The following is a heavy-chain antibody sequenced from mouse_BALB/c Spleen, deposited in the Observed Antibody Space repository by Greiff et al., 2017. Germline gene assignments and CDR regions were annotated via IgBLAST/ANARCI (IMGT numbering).Heavy chain of an antibody. J-gene: IGHJ4*01. CDR2: INSNGGST. CDR3: ARLSTMITTRAMDY. D-gene: IGHD2-4*01. CDR1: GFTFSSYY. V-gene: IGHV5-6-2*01. Sequence: EVQLVESGGGLVKLGGSLKLSCAASGFTFSSYYMSWVRQTPEKRLELVAAINSNGGSTYYPDTVKGRFTISRDNAKNTLYLQMSSLKSEDTALYYCARLSTMITTRAMDYWGQGTSVTVSS.